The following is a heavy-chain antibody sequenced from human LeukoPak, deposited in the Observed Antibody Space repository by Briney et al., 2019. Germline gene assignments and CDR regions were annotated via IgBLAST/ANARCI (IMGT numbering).Heavy chain of an antibody. CDR3: ARGGSSSWHTIRPIDY. CDR2: IYYSGST. CDR1: GGSISSGDYY. Sequence: SETLSLTCTVSGGSISSGDYYWSWIRQPPGKGLVWIGYIYYSGSTYYNPSLKSRVTISVDTSKNQFSLKLSSVTAADTAVYYCARGGSSSWHTIRPIDYWGQGTLVTVSS. J-gene: IGHJ4*02. D-gene: IGHD6-13*01. V-gene: IGHV4-30-4*01.